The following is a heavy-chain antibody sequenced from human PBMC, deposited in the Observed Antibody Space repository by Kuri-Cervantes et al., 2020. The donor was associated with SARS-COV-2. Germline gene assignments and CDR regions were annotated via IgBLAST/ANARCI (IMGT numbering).Heavy chain of an antibody. V-gene: IGHV5-51*01. D-gene: IGHD1-7*01. CDR2: IYPGDSDT. CDR1: GYSFTGYW. CDR3: ARPTRGKLD. J-gene: IGHJ4*02. Sequence: GGSLRPSCKGCGYSFTGYWIAWVRQMPGKGLECMGIIYPGDSDTRYSPSFQGQVTISADKSINTAYLQWSSLKASDTAMYYCARPTRGKLDWGPGTLVTVSS.